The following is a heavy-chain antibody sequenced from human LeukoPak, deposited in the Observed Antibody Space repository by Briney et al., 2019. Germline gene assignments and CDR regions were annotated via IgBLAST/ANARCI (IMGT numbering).Heavy chain of an antibody. D-gene: IGHD3-3*01. CDR1: GFTFSSYS. CDR3: ASANGGPWSGYYAFDI. J-gene: IGHJ3*02. Sequence: GGSLRLSCAASGFTFSSYSMNWVRQALGKGLEWVSYISSSSSTIYYADSVKGRFTISRDNAKNSLYLQMNSLRAEDTAVYYCASANGGPWSGYYAFDIWGQGTMVTVSS. CDR2: ISSSSSTI. V-gene: IGHV3-48*01.